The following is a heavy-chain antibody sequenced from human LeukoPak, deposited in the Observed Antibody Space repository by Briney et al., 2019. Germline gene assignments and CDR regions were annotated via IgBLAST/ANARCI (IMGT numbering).Heavy chain of an antibody. CDR2: IYGSSGTI. CDR1: GFTFRSHS. D-gene: IGHD3-3*01. CDR3: TRVEKGFWSGFKMDV. V-gene: IGHV3-48*01. Sequence: GGSLRLSCTASGFTFRSHSMIWVRQAPGKGLEWISYIYGSSGTIYYADSVKGRFIISRDNDKNSLYLQMNSLRVEDTAVYFCTRVEKGFWSGFKMDVWGKGTTVAVPS. J-gene: IGHJ6*04.